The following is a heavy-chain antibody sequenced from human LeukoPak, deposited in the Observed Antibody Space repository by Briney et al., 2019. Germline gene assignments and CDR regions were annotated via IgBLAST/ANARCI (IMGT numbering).Heavy chain of an antibody. CDR2: ISTSSSYR. D-gene: IGHD3-22*01. CDR1: GFTFSSHS. Sequence: GGSLRLFCAGCGFTFSSHSMIWPPHARGKGLEWGSYISTSSSYRYYADSLKGRFTITRHNAKTSLYLHMNSLRAEDAAVYLCARDRTVLYYYDDSGYDYWGQGTLVTVSS. V-gene: IGHV3-21*01. CDR3: ARDRTVLYYYDDSGYDY. J-gene: IGHJ4*02.